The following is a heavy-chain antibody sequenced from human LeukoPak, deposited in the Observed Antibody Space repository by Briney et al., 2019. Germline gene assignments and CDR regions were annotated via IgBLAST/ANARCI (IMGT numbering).Heavy chain of an antibody. J-gene: IGHJ4*02. CDR3: ARDSGSGSNDY. Sequence: ASVKVSCTASGGTFSIYAISWVRQAPGQGLEWMGGISAGNGNTKYSQNFQGRVTFISNTSATTAFMELSSLRSEDAAVYYCARDSGSGSNDYWGQGTLVTVSS. CDR2: ISAGNGNT. V-gene: IGHV1-3*01. D-gene: IGHD1-26*01. CDR1: GGTFSIYA.